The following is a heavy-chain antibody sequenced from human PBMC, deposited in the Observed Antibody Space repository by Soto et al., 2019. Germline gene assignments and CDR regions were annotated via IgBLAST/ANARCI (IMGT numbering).Heavy chain of an antibody. CDR3: TVRSMGDVDS. CDR2: SIPIFGTT. Sequence: QVHLVQSGAEVKKPGSSVKVSCTASGGTFGTYIISWVRQGPGQGLEWMGGSIPIFGTTTSAKKFQGRVTITADESSGTAYMDLSSLRSGDTALYYCTVRSMGDVDSWGQGTLVAVSS. J-gene: IGHJ4*02. CDR1: GGTFGTYI. D-gene: IGHD1-26*01. V-gene: IGHV1-69*01.